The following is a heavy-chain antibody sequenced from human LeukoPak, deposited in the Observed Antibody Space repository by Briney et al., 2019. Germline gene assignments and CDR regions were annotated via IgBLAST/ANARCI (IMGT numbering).Heavy chain of an antibody. J-gene: IGHJ3*02. CDR3: AGYSGYDFDAFDI. D-gene: IGHD5-12*01. V-gene: IGHV4-59*11. CDR1: GGSISSHY. CDR2: IYYSGST. Sequence: SETLSLTCTVSGGSISSHYWNWIRQPPGKGLEWIGYIYYSGSTKYNPSLQSRVTISVDTSKNQFSLKLSSVTAADTAVYYCAGYSGYDFDAFDIWGQGTMVTVSS.